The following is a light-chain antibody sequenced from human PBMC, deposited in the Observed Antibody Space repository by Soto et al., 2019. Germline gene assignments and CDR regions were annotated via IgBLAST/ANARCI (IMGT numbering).Light chain of an antibody. Sequence: SVLTQPASVSGSPGQSITISCTGTSSDIGRYNYVSWFQQHPGKVPKLVIFEVNYRPSGVSDRFSGSKSGNTASLTITGLQAEDEADYYCTSCITANTRCVFGSGTKAPS. CDR1: SSDIGRYNY. CDR3: TSCITANTRCV. CDR2: EVN. V-gene: IGLV2-14*01. J-gene: IGLJ1*01.